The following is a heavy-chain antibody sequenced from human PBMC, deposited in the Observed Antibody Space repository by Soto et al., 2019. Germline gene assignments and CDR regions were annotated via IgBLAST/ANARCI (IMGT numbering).Heavy chain of an antibody. CDR2: INPDGTER. CDR3: SRSLDS. Sequence: GGSLRFSCTASGFTFSNFWMDWVRQAPGQGLEWVANINPDGTERRYVDSVKGRFTISRDNAKNSLYLQMSSLTAEDSALYYCSRSLDSWGQGTRVTVSS. CDR1: GFTFSNFW. V-gene: IGHV3-7*01. J-gene: IGHJ4*02.